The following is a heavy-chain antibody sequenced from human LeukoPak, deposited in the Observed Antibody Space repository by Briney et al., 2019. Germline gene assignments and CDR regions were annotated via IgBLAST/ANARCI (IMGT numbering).Heavy chain of an antibody. CDR2: ISYDGSNK. Sequence: GGSLRLSCAASGFTFSSYGMHWVRRAPGKGLEWVAVISYDGSNKYYADSVKGRFTISRDNSKNTLYLQMNSLRAEDTAVYYCAKDRQWELHNWGQGTLVTVSS. V-gene: IGHV3-30*18. D-gene: IGHD1-26*01. CDR1: GFTFSSYG. J-gene: IGHJ1*01. CDR3: AKDRQWELHN.